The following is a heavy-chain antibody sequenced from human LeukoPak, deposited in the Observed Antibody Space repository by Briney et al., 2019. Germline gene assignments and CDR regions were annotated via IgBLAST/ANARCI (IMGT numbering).Heavy chain of an antibody. Sequence: GGSLRLSCAASGFTFSSYGMHWVRQAPGKGLEWVAVIWYDGSNKYYADSVKGRFTISRDNSKNTLYLQMNSLRAKDTAVYYCANLGGDYGMDVWGQGTTVTVSS. CDR1: GFTFSSYG. J-gene: IGHJ6*02. D-gene: IGHD3-16*01. CDR3: ANLGGDYGMDV. V-gene: IGHV3-33*06. CDR2: IWYDGSNK.